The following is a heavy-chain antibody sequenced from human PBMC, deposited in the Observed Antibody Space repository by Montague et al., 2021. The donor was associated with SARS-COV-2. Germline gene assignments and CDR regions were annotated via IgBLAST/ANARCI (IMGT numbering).Heavy chain of an antibody. CDR1: GGSFSGYY. D-gene: IGHD4-23*01. CDR2: INHSGTT. V-gene: IGHV4-34*01. J-gene: IGHJ4*02. CDR3: ARWDPQTLTLIGLRGKSASDY. Sequence: TLSLTCAVYGGSFSGYYWTWIRQSPGKGLEWIAEINHSGTTNYXFNPSLRSRVTISVDTSKSQFSLKLSSVTAADTGVYYCARWDPQTLTLIGLRGKSASDYWGQGTLVTVSS.